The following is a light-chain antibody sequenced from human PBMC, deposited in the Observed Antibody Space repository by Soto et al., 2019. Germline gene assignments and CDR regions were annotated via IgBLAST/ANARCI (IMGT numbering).Light chain of an antibody. V-gene: IGLV1-40*01. CDR1: SSNIGGNT. J-gene: IGLJ2*01. CDR3: QSYDSSLSGSV. CDR2: DNT. Sequence: QSVLTQPPSASGTPGQRVTFSCSGSSSNIGGNTVNWYQQLPGTAPKVLIYDNTNRPSGVPDRFSGSKSGTSASLAITGLQAEDEADYYCQSYDSSLSGSVFGGGTKLTVL.